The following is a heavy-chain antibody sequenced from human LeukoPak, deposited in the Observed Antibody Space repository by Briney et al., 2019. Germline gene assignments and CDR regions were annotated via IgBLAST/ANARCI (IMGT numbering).Heavy chain of an antibody. J-gene: IGHJ4*02. CDR1: GGSISSYY. CDR3: ARYFRETPKYYFDY. CDR2: INYSGST. V-gene: IGHV4-59*01. D-gene: IGHD3-10*02. Sequence: SETLSLTCTVSGGSISSYYWSWIRLPPGKGLEWIGHINYSGSTDYNPSLNSRVTISIDTSKNHFSLKLSSVTAADTAVYYCARYFRETPKYYFDYWGLGTLVTVSS.